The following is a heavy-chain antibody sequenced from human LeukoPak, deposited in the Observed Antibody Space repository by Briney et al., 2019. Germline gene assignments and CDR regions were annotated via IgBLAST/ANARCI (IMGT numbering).Heavy chain of an antibody. CDR3: ARQGYAPDWRKKFDY. D-gene: IGHD5-12*01. Sequence: GESLKISCKGSGYSFTSYWIGWVRQMPGKGLEWMGIIYPGDSDTRYSPSFQGQVTISADKSISTAYLQWSSLKASDTAMYDCARQGYAPDWRKKFDYWGQGTLVTVSS. J-gene: IGHJ4*02. CDR1: GYSFTSYW. CDR2: IYPGDSDT. V-gene: IGHV5-51*01.